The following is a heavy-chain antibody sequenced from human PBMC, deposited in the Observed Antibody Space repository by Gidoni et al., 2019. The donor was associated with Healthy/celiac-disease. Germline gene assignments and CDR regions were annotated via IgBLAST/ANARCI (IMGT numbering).Heavy chain of an antibody. V-gene: IGHV1-69*06. CDR1: GGTFSSYA. Sequence: QVQLVQSGAEVKKPGSSVKVSCKASGGTFSSYAISWVRQAPGQGLEWMGGIIPIFGTANYAQKFQGRVTITADKSTSTAYMELSSLRSEDTAVYYCARDEGILSTVTKNYYYGMDVWGQGTTVTVSS. CDR3: ARDEGILSTVTKNYYYGMDV. J-gene: IGHJ6*02. CDR2: IIPIFGTA. D-gene: IGHD4-17*01.